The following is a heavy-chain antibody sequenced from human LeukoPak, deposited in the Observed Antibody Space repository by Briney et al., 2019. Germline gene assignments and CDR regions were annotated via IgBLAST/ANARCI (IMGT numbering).Heavy chain of an antibody. V-gene: IGHV3-21*01. D-gene: IGHD2-15*01. CDR2: ISSSSSYI. Sequence: GGSLRLSCAASGFTFSSYSMDWVRQAPGKGLEWVSSISSSSSYIYYADSVKGRFTISRDNAKNSLYLQMNSLRAEDTAVYYCARGTRSSSGGSWPGVGSSYYFDYWGQGTLVAVSS. J-gene: IGHJ4*02. CDR3: ARGTRSSSGGSWPGVGSSYYFDY. CDR1: GFTFSSYS.